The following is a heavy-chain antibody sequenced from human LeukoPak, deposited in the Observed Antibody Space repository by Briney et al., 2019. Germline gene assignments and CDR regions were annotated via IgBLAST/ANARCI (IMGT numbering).Heavy chain of an antibody. Sequence: PSETLSLTCNVSGGSISTYYWSWIRQPPGKGLEWIGYIHYSGNTNYNPSLKSRVSISVDTSKDQFSLKLSVVSAADTAVYYCARHVHAAAAGSFDYWGQGTLVTVSS. CDR2: IHYSGNT. D-gene: IGHD6-13*01. J-gene: IGHJ4*02. CDR1: GGSISTYY. CDR3: ARHVHAAAAGSFDY. V-gene: IGHV4-59*08.